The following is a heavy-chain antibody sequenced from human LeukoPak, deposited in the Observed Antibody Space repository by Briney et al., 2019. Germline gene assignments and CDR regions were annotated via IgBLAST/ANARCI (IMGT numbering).Heavy chain of an antibody. V-gene: IGHV3-30*18. Sequence: GGSLRLSCAASGFTFSSYGMHWVRQAPGKGLEWVAVISYDGSNKYYADSVKGRFTIPRDNSKNTLYLQMNSLRAEDTAVYYCAKGRGSTSCPGYWGQGTLVTVSS. J-gene: IGHJ4*02. CDR2: ISYDGSNK. CDR3: AKGRGSTSCPGY. D-gene: IGHD2-2*01. CDR1: GFTFSSYG.